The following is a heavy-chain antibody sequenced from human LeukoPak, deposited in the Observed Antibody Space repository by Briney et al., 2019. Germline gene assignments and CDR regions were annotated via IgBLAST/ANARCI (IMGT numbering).Heavy chain of an antibody. D-gene: IGHD3-22*01. CDR2: INPSGGST. Sequence: GASVKVSCKASGYTFTSYYMHWVRQAPGQGLEWMGIINPSGGSTSYAQKFQGRVTMTRDTSTSTVYMELSSLRSEDTAVYYCARDKQGITMIVATRLDDWGQGTLVTVSS. CDR1: GYTFTSYY. J-gene: IGHJ4*02. V-gene: IGHV1-46*01. CDR3: ARDKQGITMIVATRLDD.